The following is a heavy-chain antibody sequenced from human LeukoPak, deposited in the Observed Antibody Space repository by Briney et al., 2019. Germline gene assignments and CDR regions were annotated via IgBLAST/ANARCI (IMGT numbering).Heavy chain of an antibody. V-gene: IGHV4-59*01. CDR1: GGSISSYY. CDR2: IYYSGST. D-gene: IGHD3-9*01. J-gene: IGHJ4*02. Sequence: PSETLSLTCTVSGGSISSYYWSWIRQPPGKGLEWIGYIYYSGSTNYNPSLKSRVTISVDTSKNQFSLKLSSVTAAGTAVYYCARDRYILDYWGQGTLVTVSS. CDR3: ARDRYILDY.